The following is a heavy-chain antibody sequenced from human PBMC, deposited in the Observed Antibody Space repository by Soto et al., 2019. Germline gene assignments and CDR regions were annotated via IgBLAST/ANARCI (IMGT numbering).Heavy chain of an antibody. CDR2: INHSGST. V-gene: IGHV4-34*01. CDR1: GGSFSGYY. Sequence: PSETLSLTCAVYGGSFSGYYWSWIRQPPGKGLEWIGEINHSGSTNYNPSLKSRVTISVDTSKNQFSLELSSVTAADTAVYYCARGLLGYCSSTSCYRYGDYYYYYGMDVWGQGTTVTVSS. J-gene: IGHJ6*02. CDR3: ARGLLGYCSSTSCYRYGDYYYYYGMDV. D-gene: IGHD2-2*02.